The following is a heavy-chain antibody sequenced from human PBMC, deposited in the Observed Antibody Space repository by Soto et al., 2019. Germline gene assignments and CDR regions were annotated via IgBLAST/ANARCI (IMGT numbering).Heavy chain of an antibody. D-gene: IGHD3-9*01. Sequence: QLGGSLRLSCAASGFTFSSYAMHWVRQAPGKGLEWVAVISYDGSNKYYADSVKGRFTISRDNSKNTLYLQMNSLRAEDTAVYYCAREVLTSPTFDYWGQGTLVTVSS. CDR3: AREVLTSPTFDY. CDR2: ISYDGSNK. J-gene: IGHJ4*02. V-gene: IGHV3-30-3*01. CDR1: GFTFSSYA.